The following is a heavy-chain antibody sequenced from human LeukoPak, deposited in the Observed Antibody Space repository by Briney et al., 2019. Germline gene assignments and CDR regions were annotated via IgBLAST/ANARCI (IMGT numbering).Heavy chain of an antibody. J-gene: IGHJ4*02. CDR3: ARSGSAGSSHFDY. CDR2: ISYDGSNK. Sequence: GGSLRLSCAASGFTFSSYGMHWVRQAPGKGLEWVAVISYDGSNKYYADSVKGRFTISRDNSKNTLYLQMNSLRAEDTAVYYCARSGSAGSSHFDYWGQGTLVTVSS. CDR1: GFTFSSYG. D-gene: IGHD2-15*01. V-gene: IGHV3-30*03.